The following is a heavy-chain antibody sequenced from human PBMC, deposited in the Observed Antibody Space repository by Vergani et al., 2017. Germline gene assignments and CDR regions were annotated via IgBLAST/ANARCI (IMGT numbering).Heavy chain of an antibody. Sequence: QLQLQESGSGLVKPSQTLSLTCAVSGGSISSGGYSWSWIRQPPGKGLEWIGYIYHSGSTNYNPSLKSRVTISVDTSKNQFSLKLSSVTAADTAVYYCARGKRTYYDFWSGYYSREVGNGMDVWGQGTTVTVSS. CDR2: IYHSGST. J-gene: IGHJ6*02. CDR3: ARGKRTYYDFWSGYYSREVGNGMDV. V-gene: IGHV4-30-2*01. CDR1: GGSISSGGYS. D-gene: IGHD3-3*01.